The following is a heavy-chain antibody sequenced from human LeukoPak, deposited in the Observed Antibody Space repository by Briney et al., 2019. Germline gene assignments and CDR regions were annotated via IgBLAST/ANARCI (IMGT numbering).Heavy chain of an antibody. J-gene: IGHJ4*02. CDR1: GYTFTGYC. CDR2: INPNSGGT. D-gene: IGHD3-22*01. Sequence: ASVKVSCKASGYTFTGYCMHWVRQAPGQGLEWMGWINPNSGGTNYAQKFQGRVTMTRDTSISTAYMELSRLRSDDTAVYYCARVSYYDSSGYSLPPDYWGQGTLVTVSS. V-gene: IGHV1-2*02. CDR3: ARVSYYDSSGYSLPPDY.